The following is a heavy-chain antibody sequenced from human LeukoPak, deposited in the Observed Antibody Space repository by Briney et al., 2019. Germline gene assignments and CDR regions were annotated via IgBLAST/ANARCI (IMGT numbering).Heavy chain of an antibody. CDR3: ARVGGSGSYSSFDY. D-gene: IGHD3-10*01. J-gene: IGHJ4*02. V-gene: IGHV1-2*02. CDR1: GYTFTGYY. CDR2: INPNSGGT. Sequence: ASVKVSCKVSGYTFTGYYMHWVRQAPGQGLEWMGWINPNSGGTNYAQKFQGRVTMTRDTSISTAYMELSRLRSDDTAVYYCARVGGSGSYSSFDYWGQGTLVTVSS.